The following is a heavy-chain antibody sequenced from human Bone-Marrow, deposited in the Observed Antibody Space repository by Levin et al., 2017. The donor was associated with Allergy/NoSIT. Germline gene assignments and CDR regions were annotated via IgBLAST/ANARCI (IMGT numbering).Heavy chain of an antibody. CDR3: ARVSSSSWSWPPNYYYYGMDV. CDR1: GYTFTSYY. J-gene: IGHJ6*02. CDR2: INPSGGST. D-gene: IGHD6-13*01. Sequence: ASVKVSCKASGYTFTSYYMHWVRQAPGQGLEWMGIINPSGGSTSYAQKFQGRVTMTRDTSTSTVYMELSSLRSEDTAVYYCARVSSSSWSWPPNYYYYGMDVWGQGTTVTVSS. V-gene: IGHV1-46*01.